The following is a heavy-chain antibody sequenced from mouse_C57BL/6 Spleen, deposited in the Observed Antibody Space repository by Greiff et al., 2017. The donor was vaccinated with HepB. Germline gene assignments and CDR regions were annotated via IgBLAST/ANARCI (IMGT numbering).Heavy chain of an antibody. J-gene: IGHJ2*01. CDR1: GYTFTSYW. Sequence: QVHVKQPGTELVKPGASVKLSCKASGYTFTSYWMHWVKQRPGQGLEWIGNINPSNGGTNYNEKFKSKATLTVDKSSSTAYMQLSSLTSEDSAVYYCAREGLYYYGSSYGFDYWGQGTTLTVSS. V-gene: IGHV1-53*01. CDR3: AREGLYYYGSSYGFDY. CDR2: INPSNGGT. D-gene: IGHD1-1*01.